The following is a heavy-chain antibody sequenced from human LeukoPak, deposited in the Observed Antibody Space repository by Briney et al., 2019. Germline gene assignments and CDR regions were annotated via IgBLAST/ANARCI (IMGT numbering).Heavy chain of an antibody. CDR2: INQDGTEK. D-gene: IGHD1-26*01. CDR3: ARDGVARGIYFDY. CDR1: GFTFSSHW. J-gene: IGHJ4*02. V-gene: IGHV3-7*05. Sequence: GGSLRLSCAVSGFTFSSHWMSWVRQAPGKGLEWVANINQDGTEKDYVDSVKGRFTISRDNAKNSLYLQMHSLRAEDTAVYYCARDGVARGIYFDYWGQGTLVTVSS.